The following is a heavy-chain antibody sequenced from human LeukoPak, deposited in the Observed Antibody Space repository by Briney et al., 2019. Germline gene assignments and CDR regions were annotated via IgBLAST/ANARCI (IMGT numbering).Heavy chain of an antibody. V-gene: IGHV4-59*01. CDR1: GGSISSYY. Sequence: ASETLSLTCTVSGGSISSYYWSWIRQPPGKGLEWIGYIYYSGSTNYNPSLKSRVTISVDTSKNQFSLKLSSVTAADTAVYYCASSTRDVYGSGSYYTAWGQGTLVAVSS. D-gene: IGHD3-10*01. J-gene: IGHJ5*02. CDR3: ASSTRDVYGSGSYYTA. CDR2: IYYSGST.